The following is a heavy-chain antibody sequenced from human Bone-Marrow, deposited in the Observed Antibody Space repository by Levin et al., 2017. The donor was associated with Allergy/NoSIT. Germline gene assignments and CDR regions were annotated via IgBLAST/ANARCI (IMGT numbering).Heavy chain of an antibody. CDR3: AKDIGVLGDNDAFDI. V-gene: IGHV3-9*01. J-gene: IGHJ3*02. CDR2: ISWNSGSI. CDR1: GFTFDDYA. D-gene: IGHD2-8*02. Sequence: GGSLRLSCAASGFTFDDYAMHWVRQAPGKGLEWVSGISWNSGSIGYADSVKGRFTISRDNAKNSLYLQMNSLRAEDTALYYCAKDIGVLGDNDAFDIWGQGTMVTVSS.